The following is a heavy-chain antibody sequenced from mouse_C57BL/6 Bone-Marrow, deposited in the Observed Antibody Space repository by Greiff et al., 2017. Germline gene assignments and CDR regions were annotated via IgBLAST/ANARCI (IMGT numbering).Heavy chain of an antibody. CDR3: AIYHDRWWFAY. CDR1: GYTFTSYW. Sequence: QVQLKQPGAELVKPGASVKLSCKASGYTFTSYWMHWVKQRPGQGLEWIGMIHPNSGSTNYNEKFKSKATLTVDKSSSPAYMQLSSLTSEDSAVYYCAIYHDRWWFAYWGQGTLVTVSA. D-gene: IGHD2-4*01. J-gene: IGHJ3*01. CDR2: IHPNSGST. V-gene: IGHV1-64*01.